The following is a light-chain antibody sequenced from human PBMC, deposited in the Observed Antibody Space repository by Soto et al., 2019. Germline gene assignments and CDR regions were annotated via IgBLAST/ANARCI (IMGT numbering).Light chain of an antibody. J-gene: IGLJ2*01. CDR1: NKDIGNYDY. CDR2: EVT. Sequence: QSALTQPPSASGSPGQSVTVSCTGSNKDIGNYDYVSWYQQPPGEAPRLIIYEVTRRPSGVPDRFSASKSGNTASLTVSGLQPEDEAFYFCSSFAGNSILLFGGGTKLTVL. CDR3: SSFAGNSILL. V-gene: IGLV2-8*01.